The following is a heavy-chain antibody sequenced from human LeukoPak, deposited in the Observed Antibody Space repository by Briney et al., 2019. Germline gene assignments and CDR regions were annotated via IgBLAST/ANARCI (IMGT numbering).Heavy chain of an antibody. V-gene: IGHV3-21*01. CDR2: ISSSSSYI. Sequence: GGSLRLSCAASGFTFSSYSMNWVRQAPGKGLEGVSSISSSSSYIYYADSVKGRFTISRDNDKNSLYLQMNSLRAEDTAVYYCARDREMRSGFTFDYWGQGTLVTVSS. D-gene: IGHD3-10*01. CDR1: GFTFSSYS. J-gene: IGHJ4*02. CDR3: ARDREMRSGFTFDY.